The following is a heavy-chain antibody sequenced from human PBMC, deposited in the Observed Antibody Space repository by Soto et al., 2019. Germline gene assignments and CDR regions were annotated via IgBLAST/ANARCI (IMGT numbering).Heavy chain of an antibody. Sequence: LRLSCAASGFTFSRYAMHWVRQAPGKGLEWVAVISFDGTNKYYADSVKGRFTISRDNSKNTLYLQMNSLRVEDTAVYYCADAGGDRTSFQFDCLGQGTLLTISS. V-gene: IGHV3-30-3*01. CDR1: GFTFSRYA. J-gene: IGHJ4*02. D-gene: IGHD6-6*01. CDR3: ADAGGDRTSFQFDC. CDR2: ISFDGTNK.